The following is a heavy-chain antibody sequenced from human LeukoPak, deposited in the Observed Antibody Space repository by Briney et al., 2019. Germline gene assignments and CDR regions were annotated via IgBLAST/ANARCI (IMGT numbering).Heavy chain of an antibody. Sequence: GGSLRLSCAASGFTFSTYAMSWVRQAPGKGLEWVSAISGSADSTYYADSVKGQFAISRDNSKNTLYLQMNSLRAEDTAVYYCAKVPRLRQDYYFDYWGQGTLVTVSS. CDR2: ISGSADST. J-gene: IGHJ4*02. D-gene: IGHD4-17*01. CDR1: GFTFSTYA. CDR3: AKVPRLRQDYYFDY. V-gene: IGHV3-23*01.